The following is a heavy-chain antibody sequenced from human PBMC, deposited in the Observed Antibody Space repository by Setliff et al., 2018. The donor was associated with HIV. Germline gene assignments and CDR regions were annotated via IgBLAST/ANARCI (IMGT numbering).Heavy chain of an antibody. CDR3: ARARGLLPYYYLDV. D-gene: IGHD3-10*01. CDR1: GGSVSIYH. Sequence: SETLSLTCTVSGGSVSIYHLSWLRQSPGKGLECIGYIYASGTTQYNPSLESRATISLDTSKNQISLKLKSVTAADTAMYYCARARGLLPYYYLDVWGKGTTVTVSS. V-gene: IGHV4-4*09. J-gene: IGHJ6*03. CDR2: IYASGTT.